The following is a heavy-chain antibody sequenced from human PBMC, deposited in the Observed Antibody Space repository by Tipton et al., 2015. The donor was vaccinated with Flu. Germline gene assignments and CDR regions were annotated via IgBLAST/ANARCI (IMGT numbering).Heavy chain of an antibody. Sequence: RSLRLSCTASGFTFGDYAMSWFRQAPGKGLEWVGFIRSKAYGGTTEYAASVKGRFTISRDDSKSIAYLQMNSLKTEDTAVYYCTRDTRVEMATIIYYGMDVWGQGTTVTASS. J-gene: IGHJ6*02. CDR1: GFTFGDYA. CDR2: IRSKAYGGTT. D-gene: IGHD5-24*01. V-gene: IGHV3-49*03. CDR3: TRDTRVEMATIIYYGMDV.